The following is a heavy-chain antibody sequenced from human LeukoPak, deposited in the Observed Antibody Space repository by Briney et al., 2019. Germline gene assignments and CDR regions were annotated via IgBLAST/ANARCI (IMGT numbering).Heavy chain of an antibody. CDR1: GGSISSGGYY. D-gene: IGHD5-18*01. CDR3: ASTDALAQNSYGYVFDY. Sequence: PSDTLSLTCTVSGGSISSGGYYWSWIRQHPGKGLEWIGYIYYSGSTYYNPSLKSRVTISVDTSKNQFSLKLSSVTAADTAVYYCASTDALAQNSYGYVFDYWGQGTLVTVSS. CDR2: IYYSGST. J-gene: IGHJ4*02. V-gene: IGHV4-31*03.